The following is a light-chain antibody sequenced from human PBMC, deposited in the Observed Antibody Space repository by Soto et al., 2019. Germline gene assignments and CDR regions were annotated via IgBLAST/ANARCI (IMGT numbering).Light chain of an antibody. Sequence: IQLTQSPSTLTASVGDRVTITCRVGQDIGSALAWYQQRPGKAPKLLLYDASNLEAGVPSRFSGSGSGTDFTLTITSLRPEDFATYYCQQFNAFPLTFGGGTKVQIK. CDR3: QQFNAFPLT. V-gene: IGKV1-13*02. CDR2: DAS. CDR1: QDIGSA. J-gene: IGKJ4*01.